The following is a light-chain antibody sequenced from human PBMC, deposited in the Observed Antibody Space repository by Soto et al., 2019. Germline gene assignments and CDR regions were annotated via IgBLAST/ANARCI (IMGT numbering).Light chain of an antibody. CDR2: GAS. Sequence: IQMTQSPSSLSASVGDRVTISCRASQGIGNALGWYQQTPGKPPKLLIFGASNLHIGVPSRFSGSGSGTEFTLTISNLQPEDFATYYCQESFFILGTFGRGTKVDIK. CDR1: QGIGNA. V-gene: IGKV1-17*02. J-gene: IGKJ1*01. CDR3: QESFFILGT.